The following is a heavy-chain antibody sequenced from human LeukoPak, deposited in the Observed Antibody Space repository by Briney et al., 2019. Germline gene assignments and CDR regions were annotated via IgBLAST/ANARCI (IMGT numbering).Heavy chain of an antibody. D-gene: IGHD2-2*01. V-gene: IGHV3-20*04. J-gene: IGHJ4*02. CDR3: ARVSVPAASYYFDY. CDR2: INWNGGST. CDR1: GFTFDDYG. Sequence: PGGSLRLSCAASGFTFDDYGMSWVRQAPGKGREGVSGINWNGGSTGYADSVKGRFTISRDNAKNSLYLQMNSLRAEDTALYYCARVSVPAASYYFDYWGQGTLVTVSS.